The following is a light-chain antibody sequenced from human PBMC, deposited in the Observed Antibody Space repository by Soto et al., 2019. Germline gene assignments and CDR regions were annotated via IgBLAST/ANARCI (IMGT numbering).Light chain of an antibody. J-gene: IGKJ4*01. CDR3: QQYGYLVT. V-gene: IGKV3-20*01. CDR2: GAS. CDR1: QSVGSIY. Sequence: EIVLTQSPGTLSFSPGERATLSCRASQSVGSIYLAWYQQKPGQAPRLLIYGASSRATGIPDRFSGSGSGTDFTLTISRLEPEDFAMYYCQQYGYLVTFGGGTKVDIK.